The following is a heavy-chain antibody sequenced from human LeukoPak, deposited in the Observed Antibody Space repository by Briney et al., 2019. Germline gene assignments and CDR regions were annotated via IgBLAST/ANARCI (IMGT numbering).Heavy chain of an antibody. V-gene: IGHV4-59*12. CDR1: GGSISSYY. Sequence: SETLSLTCTVSGGSISSYYWSWIRQPPGKGLEWIGYIYYSGSTNYNPSLKSRVTMSVDTSKNQFSLKLSSVTAADTAVYYCARGAYNYYYMDVWGKGTTVTISS. CDR2: IYYSGST. CDR3: ARGAYNYYYMDV. J-gene: IGHJ6*03.